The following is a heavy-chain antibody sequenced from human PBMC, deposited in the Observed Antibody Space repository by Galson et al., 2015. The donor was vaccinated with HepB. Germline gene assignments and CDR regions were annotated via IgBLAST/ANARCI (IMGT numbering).Heavy chain of an antibody. CDR3: ARGYSSGWYYFDY. CDR2: ISYDGSNK. D-gene: IGHD6-19*01. V-gene: IGHV3-30*04. Sequence: SLRLSCAASGFTFSSYAMHWVRQAPGKGLEWVAVISYDGSNKYYAGSVKGRFTISRDNSKNTLYLQMNSLRAEDTAVYYCARGYSSGWYYFDYWGQGTLVTVSS. J-gene: IGHJ4*02. CDR1: GFTFSSYA.